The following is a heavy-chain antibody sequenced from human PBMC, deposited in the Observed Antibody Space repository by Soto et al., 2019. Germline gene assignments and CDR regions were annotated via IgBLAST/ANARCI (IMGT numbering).Heavy chain of an antibody. J-gene: IGHJ4*02. CDR2: IIPIFGTA. CDR3: ARVQPAGDYYDSSGYIDY. Sequence: QVQLVQSGAEVKKPGSSVKVSCKASGGTFSSYAISWVRQAPGQGLEWMGGIIPIFGTANYAQKFQGRVTMTADXXTXTXXMELSSLRSGDRAVYYCARVQPAGDYYDSSGYIDYWGQGTLVTVSS. D-gene: IGHD3-22*01. V-gene: IGHV1-69*12. CDR1: GGTFSSYA.